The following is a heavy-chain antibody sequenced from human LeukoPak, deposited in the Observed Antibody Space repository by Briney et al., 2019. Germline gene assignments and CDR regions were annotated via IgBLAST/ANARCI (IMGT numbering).Heavy chain of an antibody. CDR2: IYYTGSI. CDR1: RYSISSPNW. V-gene: IGHV4-28*05. Sequence: PSDTLSLTCAVSRYSISSPNWWGWIRQSPGKGLEWIGYIYYTGSIYYNPSLKSRVTMSVDTSKNQFSLKLSSVTAVDTAVYYCAKTDSYGYVHDYWGQGTLVTVSS. J-gene: IGHJ4*02. D-gene: IGHD5-18*01. CDR3: AKTDSYGYVHDY.